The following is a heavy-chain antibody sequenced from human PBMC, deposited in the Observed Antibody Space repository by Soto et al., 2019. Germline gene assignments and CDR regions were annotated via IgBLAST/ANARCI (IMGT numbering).Heavy chain of an antibody. CDR2: ISYDGSNK. D-gene: IGHD2-8*01. CDR3: AKELIVLMVYAVDY. CDR1: GFTFSSYG. Sequence: QVQLVESGGGVVQPGRSLRLSCAASGFTFSSYGMHWVRQAPGKGLEWVAVISYDGSNKYYADSVKGRFTISRNNSKNTLYLQMNSLRAEDTAVYYCAKELIVLMVYAVDYWGQGTLVTVSS. J-gene: IGHJ4*02. V-gene: IGHV3-30*18.